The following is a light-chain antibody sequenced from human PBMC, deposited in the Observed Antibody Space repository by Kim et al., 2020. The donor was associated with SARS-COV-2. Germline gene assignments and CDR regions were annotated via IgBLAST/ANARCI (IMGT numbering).Light chain of an antibody. CDR1: QTIDKY. V-gene: IGKV1-39*01. Sequence: ASVGDRVTITCRASQTIDKYLNWYQQKPGKAPKLLIYGVANLQSGVPSRFSGSVSGTDFTLTISSLQPEDYATYYCQQSHSFPLTFGGGTKVDIK. CDR3: QQSHSFPLT. J-gene: IGKJ4*01. CDR2: GVA.